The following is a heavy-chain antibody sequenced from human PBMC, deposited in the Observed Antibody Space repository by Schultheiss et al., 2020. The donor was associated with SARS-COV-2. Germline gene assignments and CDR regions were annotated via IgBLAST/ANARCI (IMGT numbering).Heavy chain of an antibody. CDR1: GGSISSYY. CDR2: INHSGST. Sequence: SETLSLTCTVSGGSISSYYWSWIRQPPGKGLEWIGEINHSGSTNYNPSLKSRVTISVDTSKNQFSLKLSSVTAADTAVYYCAKDLPNIVVVPAATVDYWGQGTLVTVSS. D-gene: IGHD2-2*01. V-gene: IGHV4-34*01. CDR3: AKDLPNIVVVPAATVDY. J-gene: IGHJ4*02.